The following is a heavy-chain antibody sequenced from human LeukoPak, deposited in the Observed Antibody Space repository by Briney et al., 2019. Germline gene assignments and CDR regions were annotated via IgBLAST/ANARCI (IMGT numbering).Heavy chain of an antibody. CDR2: IIPIFGTA. CDR3: ARGGSSSFHLFDY. CDR1: GGTFSSYA. V-gene: IGHV1-69*05. J-gene: IGHJ4*02. D-gene: IGHD6-6*01. Sequence: SVKVSCKASGGTFSSYAISWVRQAPGQGLEWMGGIIPIFGTANYAQKFQGRVTITTDESTSTAYMELSSLRSEDTAVCYCARGGSSSFHLFDYWGQGTLVTVSS.